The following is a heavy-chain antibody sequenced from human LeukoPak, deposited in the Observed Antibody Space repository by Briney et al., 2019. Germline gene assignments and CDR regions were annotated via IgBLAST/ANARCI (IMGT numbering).Heavy chain of an antibody. CDR1: GFTLSSYW. J-gene: IGHJ1*01. V-gene: IGHV3-74*01. D-gene: IGHD3-22*01. Sequence: GGSLRLSCAASGFTLSSYWMHWVRQAPGKGLVWVSRIKSDGSTNYADSVRGRFTISRDNAKNTVSLQMNSLRAEDTGVYYCARAPSEIGGYYPEYFRHWGQGTLVTVSS. CDR2: IKSDGST. CDR3: ARAPSEIGGYYPEYFRH.